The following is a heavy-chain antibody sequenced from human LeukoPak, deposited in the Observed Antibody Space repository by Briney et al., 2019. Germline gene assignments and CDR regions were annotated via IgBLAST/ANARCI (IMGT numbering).Heavy chain of an antibody. J-gene: IGHJ4*02. V-gene: IGHV3-74*01. CDR3: AREWELPHFDY. CDR2: INSDGSST. CDR1: GFTFSSYW. Sequence: AGGSLRLSCAASGFTFSSYWMHWVRQAPGKGLVWVPRINSDGSSTSYADSVKGRFTISRDNAKNTLYLQMNSLRAEDTAVYYCAREWELPHFDYWGQGTLVTVSS. D-gene: IGHD1-26*01.